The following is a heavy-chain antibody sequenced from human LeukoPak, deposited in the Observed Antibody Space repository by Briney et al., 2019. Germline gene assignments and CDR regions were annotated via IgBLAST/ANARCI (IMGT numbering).Heavy chain of an antibody. D-gene: IGHD2-2*01. CDR1: GGSISSYY. J-gene: IGHJ6*02. CDR3: ARLNPRYCSSTSRRRDYYYGMDV. Sequence: PSETLSLTCTVSGGSISSYYWSWIRQPPGKGLEWIGYIYYSGSTNYNPSLKSRVTISVDTSKNQFSLKLSSVTAADTAVYYCARLNPRYCSSTSRRRDYYYGMDVWGQGTTVTVSS. CDR2: IYYSGST. V-gene: IGHV4-59*01.